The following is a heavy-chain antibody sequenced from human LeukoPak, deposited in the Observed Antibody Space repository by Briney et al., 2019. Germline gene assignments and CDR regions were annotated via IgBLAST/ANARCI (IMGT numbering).Heavy chain of an antibody. V-gene: IGHV1-69*05. D-gene: IGHD2-2*01. CDR3: ASGDYCSNTSCYNGAFDI. J-gene: IGHJ3*02. CDR2: IIPMFRTP. Sequence: SVKVSCKASGGTFSTYAISWVRQAPGQGLEWMGGIIPMFRTPKYAQKFQGRVTITTDEFTSTEYMELSSLGPEDTAVYYCASGDYCSNTSCYNGAFDIWGQGTMVTVSS. CDR1: GGTFSTYA.